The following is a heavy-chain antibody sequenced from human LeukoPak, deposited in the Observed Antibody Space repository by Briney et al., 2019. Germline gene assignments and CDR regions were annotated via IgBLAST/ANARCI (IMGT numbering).Heavy chain of an antibody. Sequence: GGSLRLTCVASEFVFSSHAMIWVRQAPGKGLEWISSISSSSSHIFYADSVRGRFTISRDNANNALHLQMNSLRAEDTAVYYCARVFWETVNTGYYSDFWGQGTLVTVSS. CDR1: EFVFSSHA. J-gene: IGHJ4*02. D-gene: IGHD3-22*01. CDR3: ARVFWETVNTGYYSDF. CDR2: ISSSSSHI. V-gene: IGHV3-21*01.